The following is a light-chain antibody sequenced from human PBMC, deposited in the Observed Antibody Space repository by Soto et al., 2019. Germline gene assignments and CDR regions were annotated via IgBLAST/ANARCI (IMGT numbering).Light chain of an antibody. J-gene: IGKJ3*01. Sequence: DIQMTQSPSSLSASVGDRVTITCRASQSISSYLNWYQQKPGKAPKLLIYAASSLQSGVTSRFSGSGSVTDFALTISSLQPEDFATYYCQQSYSTPLFTFGPETKVDIK. CDR3: QQSYSTPLFT. CDR2: AAS. CDR1: QSISSY. V-gene: IGKV1-39*01.